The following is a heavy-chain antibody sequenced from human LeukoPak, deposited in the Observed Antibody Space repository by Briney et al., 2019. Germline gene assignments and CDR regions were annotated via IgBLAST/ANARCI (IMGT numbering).Heavy chain of an antibody. Sequence: ASVKVSCMPSGYTFTGYYMHCVRQAPGQGLEWMGWINPNSGGTNYVQKVQGRGTMTRDTSISTDYMDLSRLRSDDTAVYYCARDGYGPGGYYYYCGMDVWGQGTTVTVSS. J-gene: IGHJ6*02. CDR2: INPNSGGT. CDR1: GYTFTGYY. D-gene: IGHD3-22*01. CDR3: ARDGYGPGGYYYYCGMDV. V-gene: IGHV1-2*02.